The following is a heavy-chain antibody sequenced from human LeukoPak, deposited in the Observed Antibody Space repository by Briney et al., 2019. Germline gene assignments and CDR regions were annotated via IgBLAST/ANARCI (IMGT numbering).Heavy chain of an antibody. CDR2: IIPILGIA. CDR1: GDTFSSYA. CDR3: ARGTAAEYYFDY. V-gene: IGHV1-69*04. D-gene: IGHD2-2*01. Sequence: ASVKVSCKASGDTFSSYAISWLRQALGQGLEWMGRIIPILGIANYAQKFQGRVTITADKSTSTAYMELSSLRSEDTAVYYCARGTAAEYYFDYWGQGTLVTVSS. J-gene: IGHJ4*02.